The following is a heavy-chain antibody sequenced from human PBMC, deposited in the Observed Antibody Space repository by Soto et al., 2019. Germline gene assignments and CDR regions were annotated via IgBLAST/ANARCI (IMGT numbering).Heavy chain of an antibody. Sequence: QAQLQQWGAGLLKPSETLSLTCAVYGGSFSGYYWSWIRQPPGKGLERIGEINHSGSTNYNPSLKSRVTISVDTSKSQFSLKLSSVTAADTAVYYCARDMYASGPGWFDPWGQGTLVTVSS. D-gene: IGHD3-10*01. V-gene: IGHV4-34*01. CDR2: INHSGST. CDR1: GGSFSGYY. CDR3: ARDMYASGPGWFDP. J-gene: IGHJ5*02.